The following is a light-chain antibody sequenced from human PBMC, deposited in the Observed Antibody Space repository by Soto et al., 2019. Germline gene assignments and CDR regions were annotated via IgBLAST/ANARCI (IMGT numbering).Light chain of an antibody. V-gene: IGKV3-20*01. CDR3: QQSGTSPLT. CDR2: GAS. CDR1: QSVSNNY. J-gene: IGKJ4*01. Sequence: EIVLTQSPGTLSLSPGERATLSCRASQSVSNNYLAWYQHKPGQAPRLLIYGASNRATGIPDRFSGSGSAADFTLTISRLEPEDFAVYFCQQSGTSPLTFGGGTKVDIK.